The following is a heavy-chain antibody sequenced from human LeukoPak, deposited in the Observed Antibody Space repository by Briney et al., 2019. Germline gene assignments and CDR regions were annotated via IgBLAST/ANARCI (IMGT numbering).Heavy chain of an antibody. CDR2: ISDSGTTV. Sequence: GGSLRLSCAASGFTFTDFYMTWIRQAPGKGLQWVAHISDSGTTVDYADSVKGRFSISRDNTENSLYLQMNSLRVEDTGFYYCARDVGADFWGQGTLVTVSS. CDR1: GFTFTDFY. V-gene: IGHV3-11*04. J-gene: IGHJ4*02. CDR3: ARDVGADF. D-gene: IGHD1-26*01.